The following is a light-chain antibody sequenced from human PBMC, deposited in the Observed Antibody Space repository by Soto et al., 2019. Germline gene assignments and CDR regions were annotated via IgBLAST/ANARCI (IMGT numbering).Light chain of an antibody. CDR1: QSVSSSS. V-gene: IGKV3-20*01. CDR2: GAF. Sequence: EIVLTQSPATLSLPSGEGATLSCRASQSVSSSSLAWYQQKPGQAPRLLIYGAFSRATGIPDRFSGSGSGTDFTLTINSVAPEDFAVYYCQQYVSLPITCGQGTRLEIK. J-gene: IGKJ5*01. CDR3: QQYVSLPIT.